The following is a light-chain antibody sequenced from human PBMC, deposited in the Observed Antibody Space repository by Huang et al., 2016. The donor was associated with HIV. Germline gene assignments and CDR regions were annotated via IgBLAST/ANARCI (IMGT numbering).Light chain of an antibody. V-gene: IGKV3-15*01. J-gene: IGKJ2*01. Sequence: ERVLTQSPGTLSVSPGERATLSCRTSQGIGNSLAWYQLKPGQAPRLLIYETFFRASDIPAMFSGGGSDIDFTLTISGLQSEDSAVYYCQQYHEWPRTFGQGTKVEIK. CDR1: QGIGNS. CDR2: ETF. CDR3: QQYHEWPRT.